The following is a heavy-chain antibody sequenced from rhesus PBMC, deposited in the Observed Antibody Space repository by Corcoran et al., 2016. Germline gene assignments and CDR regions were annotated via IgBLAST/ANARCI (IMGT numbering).Heavy chain of an antibody. CDR3: ARDGQYCTGSGCYLYFDY. J-gene: IGHJ4*01. Sequence: QLQLQESGPGLVKPSETLSLTCAVSGGSISSNYWSWIRQPPGKGLEWFGRISGSGGSTDKHPSPKSRVTISTDTSKNQFSLKLSSVAAADAAVYYCARDGQYCTGSGCYLYFDYWGQGVLVTVSS. V-gene: IGHV4-173*01. CDR2: ISGSGGST. D-gene: IGHD2-21*01. CDR1: GGSISSNY.